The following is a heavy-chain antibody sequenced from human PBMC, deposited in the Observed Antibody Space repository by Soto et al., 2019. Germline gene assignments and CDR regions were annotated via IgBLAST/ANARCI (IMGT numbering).Heavy chain of an antibody. V-gene: IGHV4-30-4*01. D-gene: IGHD6-19*01. CDR2: IYYSGST. CDR3: ARVVYRSGWIVDY. Sequence: PSETLSLTCTVSGGSISSGDYYWSWIRQPPGKGLEWIGYIYYSGSTYYNPSLKSRVTISVDTSKNQFSLKLSSVTAADTAVYYCARVVYRSGWIVDYWGQGTLVTVSS. CDR1: GGSISSGDYY. J-gene: IGHJ4*02.